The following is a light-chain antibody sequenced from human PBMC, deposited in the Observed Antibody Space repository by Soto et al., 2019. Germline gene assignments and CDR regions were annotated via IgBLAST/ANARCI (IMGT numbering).Light chain of an antibody. Sequence: DIQLTQSPSSLSASVGDRITITCRSSQSISRYLNWYQQRPGKVPKRLIYAASSLQSGVPSRFSGSGSGTEFTLTISSLQPEDFATYYCLQHNSYPWTFGQGTKVDIK. V-gene: IGKV1-17*01. CDR1: QSISRY. CDR3: LQHNSYPWT. CDR2: AAS. J-gene: IGKJ1*01.